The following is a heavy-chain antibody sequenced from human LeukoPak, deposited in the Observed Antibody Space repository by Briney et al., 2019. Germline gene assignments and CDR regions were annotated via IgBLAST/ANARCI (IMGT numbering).Heavy chain of an antibody. CDR2: IHTSGST. V-gene: IGHV4-4*07. D-gene: IGHD1-26*01. J-gene: IGHJ4*02. CDR1: GGSISGHY. Sequence: SETLSLTCTVSGGSISGHYCSWVRQPAGKGPEWIGRIHTSGSTDYKPSLRGRLTMSVDTSKNQFSLRLNSVVAEDTAVYYCARLPYSGSYYLGGAFDYWGQGTLVTVSS. CDR3: ARLPYSGSYYLGGAFDY.